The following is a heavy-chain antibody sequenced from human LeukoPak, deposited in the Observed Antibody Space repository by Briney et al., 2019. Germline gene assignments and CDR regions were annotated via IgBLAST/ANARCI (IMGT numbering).Heavy chain of an antibody. J-gene: IGHJ6*02. CDR3: ATTSPVPAVFLGMDV. CDR2: IYYSGST. D-gene: IGHD2-2*01. Sequence: PSETLSLTCTVSGGSISSGGYYWSWIRQHPGKGLEWIGYIYYSGSTYYNPSLKSRVTISVDTSKNQFSLKLSSVTAADTAVYYCATTSPVPAVFLGMDVWGQGTTVTVSS. V-gene: IGHV4-31*03. CDR1: GGSISSGGYY.